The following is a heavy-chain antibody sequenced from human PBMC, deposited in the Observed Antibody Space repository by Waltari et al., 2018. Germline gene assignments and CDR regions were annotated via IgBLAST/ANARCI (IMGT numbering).Heavy chain of an antibody. Sequence: EVQLVESGGGLVQPGGSLRLSCAASGFTFSSYAMSWVRQAPGKGLEWVSAISGRGGSTNCAGSVKDRFTNARDNTKNALYLQMNSLRAEDTAVYYWAKETPAVGEFTMVHGVVDYWGQGTLVTVSS. CDR3: AKETPAVGEFTMVHGVVDY. CDR1: GFTFSSYA. V-gene: IGHV3-23*04. J-gene: IGHJ4*02. D-gene: IGHD3-10*01. CDR2: ISGRGGST.